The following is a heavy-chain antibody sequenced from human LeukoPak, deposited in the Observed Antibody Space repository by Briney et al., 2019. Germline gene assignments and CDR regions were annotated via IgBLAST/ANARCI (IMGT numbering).Heavy chain of an antibody. CDR2: SSGSGGNT. CDR3: AKSVGYGGNSVLVY. D-gene: IGHD4-23*01. V-gene: IGHV3-23*01. J-gene: IGHJ4*02. Sequence: GGSLRLSCAASGFTFSSYAMSWVRQAPGKGLEWVSGSSGSGGNTYYADSVKGRFTISRDNSKNTLYLQMNSLRAEDTAVYYCAKSVGYGGNSVLVYWGQGTLVTVSS. CDR1: GFTFSSYA.